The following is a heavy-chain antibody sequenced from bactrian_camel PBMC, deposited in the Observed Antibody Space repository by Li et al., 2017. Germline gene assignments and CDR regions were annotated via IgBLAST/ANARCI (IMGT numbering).Heavy chain of an antibody. Sequence: HVQLVESGGGSVQAGGSLRLSCLASGDIANNYCMGWFRQVPGKEREVVARISSGGSSTYVADSVKGRFTVSRDIAKNTMFLQMNSLKPEDTALYYCAADVGPCWQGRAYNHWGQGTQVTVS. CDR1: GDIANNYC. J-gene: IGHJ4*01. CDR2: ISSGGSST. D-gene: IGHD1*01. V-gene: IGHV3-2*01. CDR3: AADVGPCWQGRAYNH.